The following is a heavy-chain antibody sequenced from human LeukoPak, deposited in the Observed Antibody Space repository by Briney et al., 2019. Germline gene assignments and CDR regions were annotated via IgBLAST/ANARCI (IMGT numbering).Heavy chain of an antibody. D-gene: IGHD6-6*01. CDR3: ARGGAAHLHFQN. V-gene: IGHV4-59*01. CDR2: IYHSGST. J-gene: IGHJ1*01. Sequence: SETLSLTCTVSGGSNSTYYWNWIRQPPGKGLEWIGYIYHSGSTNYNPSLQSRVTISVDTSKNQFSLNLNSVTAADTAVYYCARGGAAHLHFQNWGQGTLVTVSS. CDR1: GGSNSTYY.